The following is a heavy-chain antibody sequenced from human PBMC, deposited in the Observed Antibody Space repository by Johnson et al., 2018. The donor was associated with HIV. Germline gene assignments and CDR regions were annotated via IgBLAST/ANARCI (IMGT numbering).Heavy chain of an antibody. Sequence: VQLVESGGGVVQPGGSLRLSCAASGFTFRSYGMHWVRQAPGKGLEWVAFIRHDGSNKYYADSVKGRFTISSDNSKNTLYLQMNSLRAEDTAVYYCARGDSSGEAFDIWGQGTMVTVSS. CDR1: GFTFRSYG. V-gene: IGHV3-30*02. CDR3: ARGDSSGEAFDI. J-gene: IGHJ3*02. CDR2: IRHDGSNK. D-gene: IGHD3-22*01.